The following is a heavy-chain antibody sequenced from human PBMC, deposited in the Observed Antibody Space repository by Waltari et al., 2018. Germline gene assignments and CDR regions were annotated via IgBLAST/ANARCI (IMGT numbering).Heavy chain of an antibody. CDR1: GFTSSSYW. D-gene: IGHD2-21*02. V-gene: IGHV3-7*03. Sequence: EVRLVESGGGLVQPGGSLRLSCAAPGFTSSSYWVSGVRQSPGQGLEWVANIKLDGSAIHYVDSVKGRFTISRDNAKNSLYLQMNSLRAEDTAVYYCARASSPCGDDCYSENFDYWGQGTLVTVSS. J-gene: IGHJ4*02. CDR2: IKLDGSAI. CDR3: ARASSPCGDDCYSENFDY.